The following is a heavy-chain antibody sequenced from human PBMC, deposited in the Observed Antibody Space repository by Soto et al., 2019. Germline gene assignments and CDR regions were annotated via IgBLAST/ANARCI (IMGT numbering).Heavy chain of an antibody. V-gene: IGHV3-30*18. D-gene: IGHD3-3*01. J-gene: IGHJ4*02. CDR3: AKDLGCCSTNYEFWSGYPD. Sequence: QVQLVESGGGVVQPGRSLRLSCAASGFTFSSYGMHWVRQALGKGLEWVAVISYDGSNKYYADSVKGRFTISRDNSKNTLYLQMNSLRAEDTAVYYCAKDLGCCSTNYEFWSGYPDWGQGTLVTVSS. CDR2: ISYDGSNK. CDR1: GFTFSSYG.